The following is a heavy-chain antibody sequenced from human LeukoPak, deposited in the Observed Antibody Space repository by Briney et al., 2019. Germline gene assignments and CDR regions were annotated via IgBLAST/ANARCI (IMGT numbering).Heavy chain of an antibody. Sequence: SVKVSYKASGGTFISYGLSWVRQAPGQGLEWMGGIIPMFGTANYAQKFQGRITITADKSTSTAYMELRSLRSDDTAVYYCARDCIGCHGFDYWGQGTLVTVSS. CDR3: ARDCIGCHGFDY. V-gene: IGHV1-69*06. CDR1: GGTFISYG. D-gene: IGHD2-15*01. J-gene: IGHJ4*02. CDR2: IIPMFGTA.